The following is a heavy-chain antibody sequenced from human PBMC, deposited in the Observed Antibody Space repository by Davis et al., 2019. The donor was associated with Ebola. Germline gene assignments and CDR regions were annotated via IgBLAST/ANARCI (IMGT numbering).Heavy chain of an antibody. D-gene: IGHD6-13*01. CDR2: IFPGDSDT. CDR3: ARHRRSSSWSDFDY. Sequence: GESLKISCKASGYSFTSYWIVWVRQMPGKGLECMGIIFPGDSDTRYSPSFQGQVTISADKSISTAYLQWSSLRASDTAMYYCARHRRSSSWSDFDYWGQGTLVTVSS. J-gene: IGHJ4*02. CDR1: GYSFTSYW. V-gene: IGHV5-51*01.